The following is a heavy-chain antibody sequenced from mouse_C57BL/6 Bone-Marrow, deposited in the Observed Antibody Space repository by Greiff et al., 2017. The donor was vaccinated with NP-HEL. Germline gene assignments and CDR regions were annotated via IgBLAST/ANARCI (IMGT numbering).Heavy chain of an antibody. Sequence: EVQLQQSGPVLVKPGASVKMSCKASGYTFTDYYMNWVKQSHGKSLEWIGVINPYNGGTSYNQKFKGKATLTVDKSSSTAYMELNSLTSEDSAVYYCARIGTEWFAYWGQGTLVTVSA. D-gene: IGHD4-1*01. CDR2: INPYNGGT. CDR1: GYTFTDYY. V-gene: IGHV1-19*01. J-gene: IGHJ3*01. CDR3: ARIGTEWFAY.